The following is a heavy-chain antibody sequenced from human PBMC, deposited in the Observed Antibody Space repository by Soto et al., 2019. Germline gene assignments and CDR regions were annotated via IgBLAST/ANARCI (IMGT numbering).Heavy chain of an antibody. D-gene: IGHD1-7*01. CDR3: AKEAGTRGGGAFDI. CDR1: GFTFSSYG. V-gene: IGHV3-30*18. Sequence: PGGSLRLSCAASGFTFSSYGMHWVRQAPGKGLEWVAVISYDGSNKYYADSVKGRFTISRDNSKNTLYLQMNSLRAEDTAVYYCAKEAGTRGGGAFDIWGQGTMVTVSS. J-gene: IGHJ3*02. CDR2: ISYDGSNK.